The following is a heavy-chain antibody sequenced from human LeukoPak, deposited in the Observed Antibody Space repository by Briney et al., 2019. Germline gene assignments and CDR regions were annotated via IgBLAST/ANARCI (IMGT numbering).Heavy chain of an antibody. V-gene: IGHV4-59*02. J-gene: IGHJ4*02. CDR3: AREGYYGSGRQGSY. CDR1: GGSVSSYY. Sequence: SETLSLTCTVSGGSVSSYYWSWIRQPPGKGLEWIGYMYYSGSTNYNPSLKSRVTISIDTSKNQFSLKLSSVTAADTAVYYCAREGYYGSGRQGSYWGQGTLVTVSS. D-gene: IGHD3-10*01. CDR2: MYYSGST.